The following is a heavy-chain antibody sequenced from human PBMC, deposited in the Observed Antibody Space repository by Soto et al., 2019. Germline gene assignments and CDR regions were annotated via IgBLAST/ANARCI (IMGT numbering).Heavy chain of an antibody. CDR1: GFTFSSYA. CDR3: AKYYFFDS. J-gene: IGHJ4*02. V-gene: IGHV3-23*01. CDR2: IGVSSYA. Sequence: EVQLLESGGGLVQPGESLRLSCAASGFTFSSYAMSWARQAPGKGLEWVSSIGVSSYAYYADSVKGRFTISRDNSRNTLYLQMNSLRAEDTALYYCAKYYFFDSWGQGTLVTVSS.